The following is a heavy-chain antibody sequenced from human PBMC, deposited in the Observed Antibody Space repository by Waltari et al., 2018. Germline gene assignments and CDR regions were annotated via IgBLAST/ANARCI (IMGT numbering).Heavy chain of an antibody. CDR3: ARDWNSGVYDY. CDR2: IWYDESNK. V-gene: IGHV3-33*01. J-gene: IGHJ4*02. D-gene: IGHD1-7*01. CDR1: GFTFSSSG. Sequence: QVQLVESGGGVVQPGRSLRLSCGASGFTFSSSGMPWVGQAPGKGLEWVAIIWYDESNKYDAEAVKGRFTISRDNSKNTLYLQMNSLRAEDTAVYYCARDWNSGVYDYWGQGTLVTVSS.